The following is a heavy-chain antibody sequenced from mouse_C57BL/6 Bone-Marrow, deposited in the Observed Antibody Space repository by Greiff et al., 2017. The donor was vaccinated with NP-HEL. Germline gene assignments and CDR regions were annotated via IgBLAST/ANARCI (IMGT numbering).Heavy chain of an antibody. D-gene: IGHD1-1*01. CDR1: GYAFSSYW. CDR2: IYPGDGET. Sequence: VQLQQSGAELVKPGASVKISCKASGYAFSSYWMNWVKQRPGKGLEWIGQIYPGDGETNYNGKFKGKATLTADKSSSTAYMQLSSLTSEDSAVYFCARRGLRVVYFDYWGQGTTLTVSS. CDR3: ARRGLRVVYFDY. J-gene: IGHJ2*01. V-gene: IGHV1-80*01.